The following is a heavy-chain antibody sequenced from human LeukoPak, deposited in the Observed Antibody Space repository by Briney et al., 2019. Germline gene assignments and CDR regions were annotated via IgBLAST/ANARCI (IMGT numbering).Heavy chain of an antibody. V-gene: IGHV3-23*01. CDR2: ISGSGGST. CDR3: ATPQGSGSGWYGYFDY. D-gene: IGHD6-19*01. J-gene: IGHJ4*02. Sequence: GALRLSCAASGFTFSSYAMSWVRQAPGKGLEWVSAISGSGGSTYYADSVKGRFTISRDNSKNTLYLQMNSLRAEDTAVYYCATPQGSGSGWYGYFDYWGQGTLVTVSS. CDR1: GFTFSSYA.